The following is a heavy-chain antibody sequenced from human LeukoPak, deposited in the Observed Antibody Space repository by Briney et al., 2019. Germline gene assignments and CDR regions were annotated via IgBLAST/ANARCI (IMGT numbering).Heavy chain of an antibody. V-gene: IGHV3-53*01. CDR1: GFTVSSNY. D-gene: IGHD6-13*01. J-gene: IGHJ4*02. CDR3: ARDLGSSSWPLGFDY. Sequence: GGSLRLSCAASGFTVSSNYMSRVRQAPGKGLEWVSVIYSGGSTYYADSLKGRFTISSDISKNTLYLHMNSLRAEDTAVYYCARDLGSSSWPLGFDYWGQGTLVTVSS. CDR2: IYSGGST.